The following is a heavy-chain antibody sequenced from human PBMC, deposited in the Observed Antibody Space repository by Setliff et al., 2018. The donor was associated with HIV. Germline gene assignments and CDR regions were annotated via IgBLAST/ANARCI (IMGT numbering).Heavy chain of an antibody. CDR1: GFTFSNYG. CDR3: AKVRLMFLDDAFDI. D-gene: IGHD5-12*01. CDR2: IRFDGYNK. J-gene: IGHJ3*02. V-gene: IGHV3-30*02. Sequence: GGSLRLSCAASGFTFSNYGMNWVRQAPGKGLEWVAFIRFDGYNKYYADSVKGRFTISRDKSKNTLCLQMNSLGADDRAVYYCAKVRLMFLDDAFDIWGQGTMVTVSS.